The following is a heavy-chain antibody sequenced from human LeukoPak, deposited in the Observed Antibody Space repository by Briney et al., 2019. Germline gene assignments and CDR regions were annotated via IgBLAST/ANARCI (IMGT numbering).Heavy chain of an antibody. J-gene: IGHJ4*02. Sequence: GGSLRLSCAASGFTFSTYAMSWVRQAPGKGLEWVSGISGSGGTTYCTDSVKGRFTISRDNSKNTLYLQMNSLRAEDTAVYHCAKSTGICSSTSCYPSFDYWGQGTLVTVSS. CDR3: AKSTGICSSTSCYPSFDY. CDR1: GFTFSTYA. CDR2: ISGSGGTT. D-gene: IGHD2-2*01. V-gene: IGHV3-23*01.